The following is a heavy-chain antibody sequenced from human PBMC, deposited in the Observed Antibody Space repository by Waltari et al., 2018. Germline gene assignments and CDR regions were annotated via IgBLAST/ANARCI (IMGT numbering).Heavy chain of an antibody. CDR3: ARTPYYYGSGSYCFFDH. CDR1: AGSLRSHY. J-gene: IGHJ4*02. Sequence: QVQLQESGPGLVKPSETLPLPCTVSAGSLRSHYSSWLPQPPGKGLEWRGYIYYSGSTNYNPSLKSRVTISVDTSKNQFSLKLSSVTAADTAVYYCARTPYYYGSGSYCFFDHWGQGTLVTVSS. V-gene: IGHV4-59*11. D-gene: IGHD3-10*01. CDR2: IYYSGST.